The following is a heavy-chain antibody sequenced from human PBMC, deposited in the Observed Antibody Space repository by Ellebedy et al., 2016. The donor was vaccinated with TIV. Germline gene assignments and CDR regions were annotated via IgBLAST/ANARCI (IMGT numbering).Heavy chain of an antibody. J-gene: IGHJ4*02. V-gene: IGHV3-48*04. CDR2: ISSSSATI. Sequence: GESLKISCAASGFTFSSYSMNWVRQAPGKGLEWVSYISSSSATIYYADSMKGRFTISRDNAKNSLYLQMDSLRAEDTAVNYCARGGYYYDSSFYYYGHWGQGTLVTVSS. D-gene: IGHD3-22*01. CDR3: ARGGYYYDSSFYYYGH. CDR1: GFTFSSYS.